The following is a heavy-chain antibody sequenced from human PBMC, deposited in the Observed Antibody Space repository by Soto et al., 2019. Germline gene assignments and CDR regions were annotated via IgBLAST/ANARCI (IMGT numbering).Heavy chain of an antibody. V-gene: IGHV4-4*02. CDR2: IYHSGST. D-gene: IGHD3-9*01. CDR3: ARGNYDILTGYYLDY. CDR1: GGSISSSNW. J-gene: IGHJ4*02. Sequence: SETLSLTCAVSGGSISSSNWWSWVRHPPGKGLEWIGEIYHSGSTNYNPSLKSRVTISVDKSKNQFSLKLSSVTAADTAVYYCARGNYDILTGYYLDYWGQGTLVTVSS.